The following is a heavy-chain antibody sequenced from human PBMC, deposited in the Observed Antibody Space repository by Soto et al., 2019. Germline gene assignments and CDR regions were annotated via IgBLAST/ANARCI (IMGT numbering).Heavy chain of an antibody. Sequence: EGQLLESGGGLVRPGGSLTLSCAGSGFTFSRYAMTWVRQAPGQGLEWVSSITVTDGRRKYAGCVKGRFTISTDTHTNIMYLQMNSLRVDDTALCYCATESMCVVVVGSTRDHYFGMGVWGQGTTVIGS. D-gene: IGHD2-15*01. V-gene: IGHV3-23*01. CDR2: ITVTDGRR. CDR1: GFTFSRYA. CDR3: ATESMCVVVVGSTRDHYFGMGV. J-gene: IGHJ6*02.